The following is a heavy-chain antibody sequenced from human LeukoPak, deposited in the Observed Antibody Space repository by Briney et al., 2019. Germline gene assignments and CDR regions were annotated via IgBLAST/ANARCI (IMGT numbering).Heavy chain of an antibody. CDR3: VKGPNYYGSGSYYRPFDY. D-gene: IGHD3-10*01. V-gene: IGHV3-33*06. CDR2: IWYDGSNK. CDR1: GFTFSSYV. J-gene: IGHJ4*02. Sequence: GRSLRLSCAVSGFTFSSYVMHWVRQAPGKGLEWVAVIWYDGSNKNYADSVKGRFTISRDNSKNTLYLQMNSLRDEDTAVYYCVKGPNYYGSGSYYRPFDYWGQGTLVTVSS.